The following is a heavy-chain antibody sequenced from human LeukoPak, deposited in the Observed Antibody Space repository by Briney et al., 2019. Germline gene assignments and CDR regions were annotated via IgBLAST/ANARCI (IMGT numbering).Heavy chain of an antibody. CDR2: ISYDGSNK. V-gene: IGHV3-30-3*01. CDR1: GFTFSSYA. J-gene: IGHJ4*02. CDR3: ARPASDRKYYFDY. D-gene: IGHD1-14*01. Sequence: GGSLRLSCAASGFTFSSYAMHWVRQAPGKGLEWVAVISYDGSNKYYADPVKGRFTISRDNSKNTLYLQMNSLRAEDTAVYYCARPASDRKYYFDYWGQGALVTVSS.